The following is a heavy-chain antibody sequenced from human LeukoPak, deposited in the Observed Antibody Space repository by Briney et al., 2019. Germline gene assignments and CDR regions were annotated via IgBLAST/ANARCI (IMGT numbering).Heavy chain of an antibody. CDR1: GFTFSGSA. CDR2: IRSKANSYAT. J-gene: IGHJ6*02. V-gene: IGHV3-73*01. D-gene: IGHD4-17*01. CDR3: TRQRDYGDYNVPYYYYGMDV. Sequence: GGSLRLSCAASGFTFSGSAMHWVRQASGKGLEWVGRIRSKANSYATAYAASVKGRFTISRDDSKNTAYLQMNSLKTEDTAVYYCTRQRDYGDYNVPYYYYGMDVWGQGTTVTVSS.